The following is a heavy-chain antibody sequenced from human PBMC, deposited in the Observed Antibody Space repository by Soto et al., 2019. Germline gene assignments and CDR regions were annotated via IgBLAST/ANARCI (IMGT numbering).Heavy chain of an antibody. J-gene: IGHJ5*02. V-gene: IGHV1-18*01. D-gene: IGHD1-1*01. Sequence: QVRLMQSGAEVKKPGASVKVSCKTSGYTFTTYDISWVRQAPGQGLEWLGWISPYTGDTKYAQKVQGRVTMTTDTSTNTAYMELRSLRSDDTAVYYCARDPGGATGFDPWGQGTPVTVSS. CDR3: ARDPGGATGFDP. CDR1: GYTFTTYD. CDR2: ISPYTGDT.